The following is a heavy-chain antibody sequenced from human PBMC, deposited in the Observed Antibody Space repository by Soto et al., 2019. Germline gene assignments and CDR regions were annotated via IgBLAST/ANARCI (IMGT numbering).Heavy chain of an antibody. CDR2: ISHSGATI. CDR3: ARGAFLYITSTTDDAFDV. J-gene: IGHJ3*01. CDR1: GFQFSSYE. Sequence: EVQLAESGGGLVQPGGSLRLSCAASGFQFSSYEMNWVRQAPGKGLEWVAHISHSGATIFYTDSVKGRFTISRDNTNNSLSLQMNILRADDTAIYYCARGAFLYITSTTDDAFDVWGQGTVVTVSS. V-gene: IGHV3-48*03. D-gene: IGHD6-6*01.